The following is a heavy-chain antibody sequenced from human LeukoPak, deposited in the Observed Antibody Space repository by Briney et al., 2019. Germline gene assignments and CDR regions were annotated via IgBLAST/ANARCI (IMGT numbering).Heavy chain of an antibody. Sequence: GGSLRLSCAASGFTVSNNYMNWVRQAPGKGLVWVSRINTDGSTTVYADSVRGRFTISRDNAKNTLYLQMISLRPEDTAVYYCAGVYNTNRRAFDMWGQGTMVTVSS. V-gene: IGHV3-74*01. CDR1: GFTVSNNY. CDR3: AGVYNTNRRAFDM. CDR2: INTDGSTT. D-gene: IGHD1-14*01. J-gene: IGHJ3*02.